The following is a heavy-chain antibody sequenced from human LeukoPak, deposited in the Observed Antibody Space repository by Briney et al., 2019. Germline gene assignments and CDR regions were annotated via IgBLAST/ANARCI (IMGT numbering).Heavy chain of an antibody. CDR1: GVSFSSYY. J-gene: IGHJ4*02. V-gene: IGHV4-34*01. Sequence: SETLSLTCAVYGVSFSSYYWSWIRQPPGKGLGWIGEINYSGSTNYNPSLKSRVTISIDMSKNQFSLKLSSVTAADTAVYYCARAFGYSGHLDYWGQGILVTVSS. CDR3: ARAFGYSGHLDY. CDR2: INYSGST. D-gene: IGHD5-12*01.